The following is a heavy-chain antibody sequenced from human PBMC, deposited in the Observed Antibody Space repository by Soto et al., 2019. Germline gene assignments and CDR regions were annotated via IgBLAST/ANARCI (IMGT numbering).Heavy chain of an antibody. D-gene: IGHD3-3*01. Sequence: QVQLQQWGAGLLKPSETLSLTCAVYGGSFSGYYWSWIRQPPGKGLEWIGEINHSGSTNYNPSLKSRVTISVDTSKNQCSLKLSSVTAADTAVYYCARGACYDFWSGYCSYYMDVWGKGTTVTVSS. V-gene: IGHV4-34*01. CDR3: ARGACYDFWSGYCSYYMDV. CDR2: INHSGST. J-gene: IGHJ6*03. CDR1: GGSFSGYY.